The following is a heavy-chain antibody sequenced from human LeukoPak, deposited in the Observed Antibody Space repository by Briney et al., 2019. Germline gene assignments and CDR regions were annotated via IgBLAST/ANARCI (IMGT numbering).Heavy chain of an antibody. CDR1: GFTFSDYY. CDR3: ARTRGYGYGYVY. J-gene: IGHJ1*01. V-gene: IGHV3-11*03. CDR2: ISSSSSYT. D-gene: IGHD5-18*01. Sequence: GESLMISCAASGFTFSDYYMSWIRQAPGKGLEWASYISSSSSYTDYADSVKGRFTISRDNARNSLYLQMNTLRAEDTAVYYCARTRGYGYGYVYWGEGTLLTVSS.